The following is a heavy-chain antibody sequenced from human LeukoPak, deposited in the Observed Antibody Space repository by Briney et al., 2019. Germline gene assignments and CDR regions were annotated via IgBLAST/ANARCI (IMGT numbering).Heavy chain of an antibody. V-gene: IGHV1-2*02. CDR2: INPNSGGT. Sequence: ASVKVSCKASGYTFTGYYMHWVRQAPGQGLEWMGWINPNSGGTNYAQKFQGRVTMTRDTSIGTAYMELSRLRSDDTAVYYCASTGYCSGGSCYSNRYWGQGTLVTVSS. D-gene: IGHD2-15*01. CDR3: ASTGYCSGGSCYSNRY. CDR1: GYTFTGYY. J-gene: IGHJ4*02.